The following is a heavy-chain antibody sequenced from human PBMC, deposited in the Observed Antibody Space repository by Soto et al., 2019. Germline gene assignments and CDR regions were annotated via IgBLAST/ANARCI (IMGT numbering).Heavy chain of an antibody. J-gene: IGHJ6*02. CDR2: ISYDGSNK. Sequence: QVQLVESGGGVVQPGRSLRLSCAASGFTFSSYAMHWVRQAPGKGLEWVAVISYDGSNKYYADSVKGRFTISRDNSQNTLYLQMNSLRAEDTAVYYCARDPSYGMDVWGQGTTVTVSS. CDR3: ARDPSYGMDV. V-gene: IGHV3-30-3*01. CDR1: GFTFSSYA.